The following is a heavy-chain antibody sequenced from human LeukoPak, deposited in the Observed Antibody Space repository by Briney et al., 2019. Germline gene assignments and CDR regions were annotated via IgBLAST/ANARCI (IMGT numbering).Heavy chain of an antibody. Sequence: SETLSLTCAVYGGSFSGYYWSWIRQPPGKGLEWIGEINHSGSTNYNPSLKSRVTISVDTSKNEFSLKLSSVTVADTAVYYCATGRFYGSGSYYIVGDFDYWGQGTLVTVSS. V-gene: IGHV4-34*01. CDR2: INHSGST. J-gene: IGHJ4*02. D-gene: IGHD3-10*01. CDR1: GGSFSGYY. CDR3: ATGRFYGSGSYYIVGDFDY.